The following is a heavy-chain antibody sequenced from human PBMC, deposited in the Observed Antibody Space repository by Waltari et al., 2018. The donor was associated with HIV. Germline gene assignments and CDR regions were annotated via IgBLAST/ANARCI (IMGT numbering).Heavy chain of an antibody. J-gene: IGHJ4*02. CDR3: ARDPTHMTSGSYYFDH. Sequence: EVQLEESGGGLVQPGGSLRLSCAASGFTFSSYWMHWVRQAPGKGLVWVSRINSDGSSTIYADSMKGRFTISRDNGRNTLYLQMNSLRAEDTALYYCARDPTHMTSGSYYFDHWGQGTLVTVSS. V-gene: IGHV3-74*01. D-gene: IGHD1-26*01. CDR1: GFTFSSYW. CDR2: INSDGSST.